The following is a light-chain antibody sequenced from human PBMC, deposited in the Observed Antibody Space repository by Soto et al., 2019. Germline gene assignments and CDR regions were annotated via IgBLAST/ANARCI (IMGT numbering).Light chain of an antibody. CDR2: GNS. CDR3: QSHDSSLSAHV. CDR1: SSNIGAGYD. V-gene: IGLV1-40*01. J-gene: IGLJ1*01. Sequence: QSVLTQPPSVSGAPGQRVTISCTGSSSNIGAGYDVHWYQQLPGTAPKLLIYGNSNRPSGVPDRFSGSKSGTSASLAITGLQAEDEADFYCQSHDSSLSAHVFGTGTKLTVL.